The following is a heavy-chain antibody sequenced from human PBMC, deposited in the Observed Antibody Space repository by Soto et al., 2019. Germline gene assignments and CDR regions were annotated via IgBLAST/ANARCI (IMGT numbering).Heavy chain of an antibody. J-gene: IGHJ4*02. CDR1: GYTFTSYG. Sequence: ASVKVSCKASGYTFTSYGISWVRQAPGQGLEWMGWISAYNGNTNYAQKLQGRVTMTTDTSTSTAHMELRSLRSDDTAVYYCARMIDFWSGYYSDYWGQGTLVTVSS. D-gene: IGHD3-3*01. CDR2: ISAYNGNT. CDR3: ARMIDFWSGYYSDY. V-gene: IGHV1-18*01.